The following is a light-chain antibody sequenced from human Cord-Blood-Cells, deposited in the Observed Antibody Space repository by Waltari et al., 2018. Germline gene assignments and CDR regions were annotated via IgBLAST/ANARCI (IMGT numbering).Light chain of an antibody. Sequence: DIQMTQSPSSLSESLGDRVTTTCRASQSISSCFNWYQQKPGKAPKLLIYAASSLQSGVPSRFSGSGSGTDFTLTISSLQPEDFATYYCQQSYSTPITFGQGTRLEIK. CDR1: QSISSC. CDR3: QQSYSTPIT. CDR2: AAS. V-gene: IGKV1-39*01. J-gene: IGKJ5*01.